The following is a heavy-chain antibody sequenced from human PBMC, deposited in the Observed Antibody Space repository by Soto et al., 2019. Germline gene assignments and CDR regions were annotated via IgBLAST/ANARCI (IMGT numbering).Heavy chain of an antibody. J-gene: IGHJ4*02. V-gene: IGHV3-23*01. CDR3: AKGPYYFDNSGRPNGYFDY. CDR1: GFTFNTHA. D-gene: IGHD3-22*01. CDR2: VSGSGTDT. Sequence: EVQLLESGGGLVRPGGSLRLSCAASGFTFNTHAMSWVRQAPGKGLEWVSVVSGSGTDTYYADSVKGRFTISRDNSKNTLYVQMNSLGAEDSAVYYCAKGPYYFDNSGRPNGYFDYWGQGILVTVSP.